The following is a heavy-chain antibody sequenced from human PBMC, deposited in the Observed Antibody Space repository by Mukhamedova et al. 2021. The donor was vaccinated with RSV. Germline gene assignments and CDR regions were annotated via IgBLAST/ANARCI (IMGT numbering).Heavy chain of an antibody. CDR2: INTDGSIT. V-gene: IGHV3-74*01. D-gene: IGHD1/OR15-1a*01. J-gene: IGHJ4*02. Sequence: RINTDGSITNYADSVKGRFTISRDNEKNRVYLQMIGLSAEDTAGYYCLRGNRTVPDWGQVTMATVSS. CDR3: LRGNRTVPD.